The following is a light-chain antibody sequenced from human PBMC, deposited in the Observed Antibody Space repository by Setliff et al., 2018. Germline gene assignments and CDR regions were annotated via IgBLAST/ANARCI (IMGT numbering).Light chain of an antibody. Sequence: QSALTQPASVSGSPGQSITISCTGTSSDVGSHNYVSWYQHHPGKAPKLVIYEVSNRPSGVSNRFSGSKSVNTASLTISGLQAEDEADYYCSSFGSIATPEVFGTGTKVTVL. CDR1: SSDVGSHNY. CDR3: SSFGSIATPEV. CDR2: EVS. J-gene: IGLJ1*01. V-gene: IGLV2-14*01.